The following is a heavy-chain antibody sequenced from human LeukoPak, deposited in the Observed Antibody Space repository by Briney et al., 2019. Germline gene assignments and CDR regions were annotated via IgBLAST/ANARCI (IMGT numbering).Heavy chain of an antibody. CDR2: IKTDGGNT. CDR3: ARGVAGTGPDI. Sequence: GGSLRLSCAASGFTFSNYWMHWVRQAPGKGLVWVSRIKTDGGNTDYADSVKGRFTISRDNAKNTMYLQMNSLTAEDSAVYYYARGVAGTGPDIWGLGTMVTVSA. V-gene: IGHV3-74*01. J-gene: IGHJ3*02. D-gene: IGHD6-19*01. CDR1: GFTFSNYW.